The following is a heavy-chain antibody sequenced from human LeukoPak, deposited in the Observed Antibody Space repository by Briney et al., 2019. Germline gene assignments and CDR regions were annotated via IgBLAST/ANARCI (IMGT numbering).Heavy chain of an antibody. CDR1: GFTVSNNY. J-gene: IGHJ4*02. V-gene: IGHV3-66*02. CDR2: IYSGGST. D-gene: IGHD5-18*01. Sequence: GGSLRLSCAASGFTVSNNYMSWVRQAPGKGLEWVSVIYSGGSTYYADSVKGRFTISRDNSKNTLYLQMNSLRIEDTAVYYCTKDRSYGRSYLDDWGQGTLVTVAS. CDR3: TKDRSYGRSYLDD.